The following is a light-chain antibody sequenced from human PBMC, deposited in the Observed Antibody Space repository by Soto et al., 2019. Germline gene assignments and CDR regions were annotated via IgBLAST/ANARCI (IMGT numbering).Light chain of an antibody. CDR2: AAS. Sequence: DIQMTQSPSSLSASVGDRVTITCRASQSISSYLNWYQQKPGKAPKLLIYAASSLQSGVPSRFSGSGSGTDFTLTISSLQPEDFATYYCQKSYSTPLNCDGGNKGDIK. V-gene: IGKV1-39*01. CDR1: QSISSY. J-gene: IGKJ4*01. CDR3: QKSYSTPLN.